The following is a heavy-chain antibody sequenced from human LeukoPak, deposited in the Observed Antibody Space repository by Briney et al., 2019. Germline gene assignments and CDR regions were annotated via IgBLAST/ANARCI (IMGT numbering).Heavy chain of an antibody. CDR1: GFTFSTYW. Sequence: GGSLRLSCAASGFTFSTYWMSWVRQVPGKGLEWVANIKQDGSERNYVDSVKGRFTTSRDNAKNSLYLQMNSLRVEDTAVYYCARDKVAGSMAGSNFDYWGQGTLVTVSS. D-gene: IGHD6-19*01. CDR2: IKQDGSER. J-gene: IGHJ4*02. CDR3: ARDKVAGSMAGSNFDY. V-gene: IGHV3-7*01.